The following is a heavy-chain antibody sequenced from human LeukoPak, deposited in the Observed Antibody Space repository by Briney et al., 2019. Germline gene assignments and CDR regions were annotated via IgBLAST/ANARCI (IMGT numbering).Heavy chain of an antibody. D-gene: IGHD3-3*01. J-gene: IGHJ4*02. CDR2: IYYSGST. CDR3: ARTGYYDFWSGYSPSYYFDY. CDR1: GGSISSYY. Sequence: SETLSLTCTVSGGSISSYYWSWIRQPPGKGLEWIGYIYYSGSTNYNPSLKSRVTISVDTSKNQFSLKLSSVTAADTAVYYCARTGYYDFWSGYSPSYYFDYWGQGTLVTVSS. V-gene: IGHV4-59*01.